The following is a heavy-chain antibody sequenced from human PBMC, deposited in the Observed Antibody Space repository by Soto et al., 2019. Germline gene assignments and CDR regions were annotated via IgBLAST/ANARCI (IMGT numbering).Heavy chain of an antibody. CDR1: GFTFSNYG. J-gene: IGHJ4*02. CDR3: GRCNGDDCHSPFDY. CDR2: ITKNGRNK. V-gene: IGHV3-30*03. Sequence: QVQLVESGGGVVQPGGSLRLSCAASGFTFSNYGMQWVRQAPGKGLEWVADITKNGRNKDYADSVKGRLAISRDNSKNTLELQMNSLRVEDTAMYYCGRCNGDDCHSPFDYWGQGTLVTVSS. D-gene: IGHD2-8*01.